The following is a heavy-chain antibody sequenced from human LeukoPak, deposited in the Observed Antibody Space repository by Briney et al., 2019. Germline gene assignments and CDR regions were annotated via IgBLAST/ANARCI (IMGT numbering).Heavy chain of an antibody. D-gene: IGHD6-19*01. J-gene: IGHJ3*02. V-gene: IGHV4-39*07. CDR3: ARDSRAGIYDAFDI. CDR2: IYYSGST. CDR1: GGSISSSSYY. Sequence: SETLSLTCTVSGGSISSSSYYWGWIRQPPGKGLEWIGSIYYSGSTYYNPSLKSRVTISVDTSKNQFSLKLSSVTAAVTAVYYCARDSRAGIYDAFDIWGQGTMVTVSS.